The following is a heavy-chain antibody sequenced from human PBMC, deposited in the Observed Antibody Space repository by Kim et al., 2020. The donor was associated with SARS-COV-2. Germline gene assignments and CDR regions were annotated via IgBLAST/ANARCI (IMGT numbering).Heavy chain of an antibody. CDR1: GGTFSSYA. V-gene: IGHV1-69*13. CDR2: IIPIFGTA. Sequence: SVKVSCKASGGTFSSYAISWVRQAPGQGLEWMGGIIPIFGTANYAQKFQGRVTITADESTSTAYMELSSLRSEDTAVYYCARDARGYCSGGSCNGYYYGMDVWGQGTTVTVSS. D-gene: IGHD2-15*01. J-gene: IGHJ6*02. CDR3: ARDARGYCSGGSCNGYYYGMDV.